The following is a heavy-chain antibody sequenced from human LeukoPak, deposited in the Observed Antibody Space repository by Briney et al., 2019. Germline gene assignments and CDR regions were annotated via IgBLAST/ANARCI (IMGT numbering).Heavy chain of an antibody. CDR3: ARDPLSVGMDV. J-gene: IGHJ6*04. Sequence: ASVKVSCKASGYTSTSYGISWVRQAPGQGLEWTGWISGYNGNTNYAQKVQGRVTMTTDTSTSTAYMELRSLRSDDTAVYYCARDPLSVGMDVWGKGTTVTVSS. CDR1: GYTSTSYG. V-gene: IGHV1-18*04. CDR2: ISGYNGNT.